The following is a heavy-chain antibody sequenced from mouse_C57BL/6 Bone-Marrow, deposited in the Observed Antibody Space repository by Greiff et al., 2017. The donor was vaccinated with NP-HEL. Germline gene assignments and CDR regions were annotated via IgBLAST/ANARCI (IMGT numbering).Heavy chain of an antibody. J-gene: IGHJ2*01. CDR2: INPNNGGT. CDR3: ARSPITTVVAPFDY. Sequence: VQLQQSGPELVKPGASVKISCKASGYTFTDYYMNWVKQSHGKSLEWIGDINPNNGGTSYNQKFKGKATLTVDKSSSTAYMELRSLTSEDSAVYYCARSPITTVVAPFDYWGQGTTLTVSS. D-gene: IGHD1-1*01. CDR1: GYTFTDYY. V-gene: IGHV1-26*01.